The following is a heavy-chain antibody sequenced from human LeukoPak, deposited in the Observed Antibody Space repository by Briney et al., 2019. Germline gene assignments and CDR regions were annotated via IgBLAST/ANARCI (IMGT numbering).Heavy chain of an antibody. CDR2: ISGDGSPT. CDR3: ARLDILTGNYYYFNF. CDR1: GFTFSSYW. J-gene: IGHJ4*02. V-gene: IGHV3-74*01. Sequence: GGSLRLSCAASGFTFSSYWMHWARQAPGMGLVWVSRISGDGSPTSYADSVKGRFTISRDNAKNTLYLQMNSLRPEDTAVYYCARLDILTGNYYYFNFWGQGTLVTVSS. D-gene: IGHD3-9*01.